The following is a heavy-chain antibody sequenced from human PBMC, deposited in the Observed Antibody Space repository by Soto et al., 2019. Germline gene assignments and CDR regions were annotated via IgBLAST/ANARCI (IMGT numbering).Heavy chain of an antibody. CDR2: ISAYNGNT. J-gene: IGHJ4*02. CDR1: GYTFTSYG. D-gene: IGHD2-15*01. CDR3: ARSDCSGGSCYSYYFDY. Sequence: QVQLVQSGAEVKKPGASVKVSCKASGYTFTSYGISWVRQAPGQGLEWMGWISAYNGNTNYAQKFQGRGTMTTDSSTSTAYMELWSLRSDDTAVYYCARSDCSGGSCYSYYFDYWGQGTLVTVSS. V-gene: IGHV1-18*01.